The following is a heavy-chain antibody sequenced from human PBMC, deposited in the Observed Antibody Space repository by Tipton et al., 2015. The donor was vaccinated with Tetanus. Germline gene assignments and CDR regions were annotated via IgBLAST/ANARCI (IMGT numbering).Heavy chain of an antibody. V-gene: IGHV4-39*01. D-gene: IGHD2/OR15-2a*01. J-gene: IGHJ4*02. CDR1: GGSISGSSYY. CDR2: VSYSGST. Sequence: TLSLTCSVSGGSISGSSYYWSWIRQPPGKGLEWIASVSYSGSTYYNPSLKSRVTMSLDTSKNQFSVRLASVTAADTAVYYCARAAGFLGLTHDFWGRGTLVSVSS. CDR3: ARAAGFLGLTHDF.